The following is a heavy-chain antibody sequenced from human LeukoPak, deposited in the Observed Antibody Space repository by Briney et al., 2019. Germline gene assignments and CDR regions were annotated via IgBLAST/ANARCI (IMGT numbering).Heavy chain of an antibody. CDR2: IDPNSDNI. CDR3: ARSAYNYGYVYFDH. CDR1: GYTFTGCF. V-gene: IGHV1-2*02. D-gene: IGHD5-18*01. Sequence: ASVKVSCKASGYTFTGCFIHYVRQAPGQGLEWMGWIDPNSDNIRYSETFKDRVTITRDTSTNTAYMELSWLRSDDTAVYYCARSAYNYGYVYFDHWGQGTLVIVSS. J-gene: IGHJ4*02.